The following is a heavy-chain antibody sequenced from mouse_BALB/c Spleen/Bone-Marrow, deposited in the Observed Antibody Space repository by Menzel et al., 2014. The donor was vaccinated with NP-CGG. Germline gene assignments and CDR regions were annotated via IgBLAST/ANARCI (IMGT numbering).Heavy chain of an antibody. D-gene: IGHD2-1*01. CDR1: GYSFTSYW. CDR2: IDPSDSET. Sequence: VQGVESGPQLVRPGASVKISCKASGYSFTSYWMHWVKQRPGRGLEWIGMIDPSDSETRLNQKFRDKATLTVDKSSSTAYMQLSSPTSEDSAVYYCASPSDGNPFAYWGQGTLVTVSA. J-gene: IGHJ3*01. V-gene: IGHV1S126*01. CDR3: ASPSDGNPFAY.